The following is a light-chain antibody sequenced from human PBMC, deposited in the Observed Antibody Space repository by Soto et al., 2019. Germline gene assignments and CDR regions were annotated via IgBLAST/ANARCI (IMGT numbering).Light chain of an antibody. CDR2: DDK. J-gene: IGLJ1*01. CDR1: NIGTKS. V-gene: IGLV3-21*02. CDR3: QVCERFSDHNFV. Sequence: SYELTQPPSVSVSPGQTASSTCGGDNIGTKSVHWYQQRPGQAPVLVVYDDKKRPSGIPERFSGSNSGNTATLTISRVETGDEADYYCQVCERFSDHNFVFGDGTKVTVL.